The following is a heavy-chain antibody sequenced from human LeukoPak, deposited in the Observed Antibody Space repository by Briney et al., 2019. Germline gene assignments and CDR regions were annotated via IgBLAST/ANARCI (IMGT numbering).Heavy chain of an antibody. CDR3: ARGDWNGDY. D-gene: IGHD1-1*01. V-gene: IGHV1-2*02. CDR2: INPTTGDT. Sequence: GASVKVSCRGSGYIFTGYYIQWVRQAPGQGLEWMGWINPTTGDTYYAQKFQGRVTMTRDTSINTAYMDLSRLTYDDTAGYYCARGDWNGDYWGQGTLVTVSS. CDR1: GYIFTGYY. J-gene: IGHJ4*02.